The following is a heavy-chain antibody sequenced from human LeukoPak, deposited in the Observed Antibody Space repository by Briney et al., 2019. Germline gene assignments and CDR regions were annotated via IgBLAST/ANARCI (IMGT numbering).Heavy chain of an antibody. V-gene: IGHV1-18*04. Sequence: ASVKVSCKASGYTFTSCGISWVRQPPGQGLEWMGWISAYNGYTNYAQKLQGRVSMTTDTTTSTAYMEMRSLRSDDAAVYYCARDGSSFGDYVSFWGQGTMVTVSS. CDR3: ARDGSSFGDYVSF. CDR1: GYTFTSCG. CDR2: ISAYNGYT. D-gene: IGHD4-17*01. J-gene: IGHJ3*01.